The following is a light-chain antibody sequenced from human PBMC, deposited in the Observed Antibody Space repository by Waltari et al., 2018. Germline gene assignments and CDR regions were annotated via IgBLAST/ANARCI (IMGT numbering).Light chain of an antibody. J-gene: IGKJ3*01. CDR3: QQYNNWPPLFT. CDR2: GAS. Sequence: EIVMTQSPATLSVSPGERATLPCRASQSVTTNLAWYQQKPGQAPRLLIYGASTRATGSPARFSGSGSGTECTLTISGTQSGDFAIYYCQQYNNWPPLFTFGPGTRVDFK. CDR1: QSVTTN. V-gene: IGKV3-15*01.